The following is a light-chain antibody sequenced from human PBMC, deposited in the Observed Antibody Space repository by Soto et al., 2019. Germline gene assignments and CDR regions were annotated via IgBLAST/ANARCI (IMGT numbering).Light chain of an antibody. CDR2: EVS. CDR1: SSDVGGYIY. V-gene: IGLV2-14*01. J-gene: IGLJ1*01. CDR3: SSYTSGSTPLV. Sequence: QSALAQPASVSGSPGQSITISCTGTSSDVGGYIYVSWYRQYPGTAPKLIIYEVSKRPSGVSNRFSGSKSGNTASLTISGLQAEDEADYYCSSYTSGSTPLVFGTGTRSPS.